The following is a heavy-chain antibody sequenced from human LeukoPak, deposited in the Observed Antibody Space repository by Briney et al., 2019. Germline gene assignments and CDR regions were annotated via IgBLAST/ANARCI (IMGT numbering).Heavy chain of an antibody. D-gene: IGHD2-15*01. J-gene: IGHJ4*02. CDR1: GFTLSSNY. CDR2: IYSGGTT. V-gene: IGHV3-53*01. Sequence: PGGSLRLSCAASGFTLSSNYMSWVRHPPGKGLEWVSVIYSGGTTFYADSVKGRFTISRDNSKNTLYLQMNSLRADDTGVYYCAKLKGCYGEGYFDYWGGGTVVTVCS. CDR3: AKLKGCYGEGYFDY.